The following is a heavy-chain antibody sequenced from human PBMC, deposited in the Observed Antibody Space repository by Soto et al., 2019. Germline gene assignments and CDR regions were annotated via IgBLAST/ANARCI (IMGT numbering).Heavy chain of an antibody. J-gene: IGHJ4*02. CDR3: ARAVGSGWYKYYFDY. Sequence: SETLSLTCTVSGGSISRYYWSWIRQPPGKGLEWIGYIYYSGSTNYNPSLKSRVTISVDTSKNQFSLKLSSVTAADTAVYYCARAVGSGWYKYYFDYWGQGTLVTVSS. CDR2: IYYSGST. CDR1: GGSISRYY. D-gene: IGHD6-19*01. V-gene: IGHV4-59*01.